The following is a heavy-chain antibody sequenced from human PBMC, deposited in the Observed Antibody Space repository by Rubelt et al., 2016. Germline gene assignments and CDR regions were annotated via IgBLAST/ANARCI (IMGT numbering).Heavy chain of an antibody. CDR1: GGSLSSFY. J-gene: IGHJ4*02. CDR3: ARGRYYFDY. Sequence: QVQLQESGPGLVKPSETLSLTCTVSGGSLSSFYWSWIRQSPGKGLEWIGYLHYSGSTNYNPSLKSRVTISVYTSKSQFSLNLSSVTAADTAVYYCARGRYYFDYWGQGALVTVSS. V-gene: IGHV4-59*01. CDR2: LHYSGST.